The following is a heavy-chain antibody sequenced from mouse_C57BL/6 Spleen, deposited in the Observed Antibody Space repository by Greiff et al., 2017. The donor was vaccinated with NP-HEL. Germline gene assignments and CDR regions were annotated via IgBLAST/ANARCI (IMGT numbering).Heavy chain of an antibody. CDR1: GFTFSDYY. CDR3: ARDRDGEGAMDY. V-gene: IGHV5-16*01. Sequence: EVKLMESEGGLVQPGSSMKLSCTASGFTFSDYYMAWVRQVPEKGLEWVANINYDGSSTYYLDSLKSRFIISRDNAKNILYLQMSSLKSEDTATYYCARDRDGEGAMDYWGQGTSVTVSS. D-gene: IGHD2-13*01. J-gene: IGHJ4*01. CDR2: INYDGSST.